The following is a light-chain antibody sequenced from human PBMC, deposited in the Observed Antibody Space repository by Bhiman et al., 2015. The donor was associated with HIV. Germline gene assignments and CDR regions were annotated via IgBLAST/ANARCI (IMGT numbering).Light chain of an antibody. CDR2: EVT. J-gene: IGLJ1*01. CDR1: RLDIGTYNL. V-gene: IGLV2-14*02. CDR3: SSLTTSLTYV. Sequence: QSALTQPASVSGSPGQSITISCTGTRLDIGTYNLVSWYQQHPGKAPKLMIYEVTKRPSGVSNRFFGSKSGYTASLTISGLQAEDEAYYYCSSLTTSLTYVFGTGTNVTVL.